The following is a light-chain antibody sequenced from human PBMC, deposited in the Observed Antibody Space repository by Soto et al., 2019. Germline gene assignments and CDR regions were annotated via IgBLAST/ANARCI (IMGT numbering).Light chain of an antibody. CDR2: DTS. J-gene: IGKJ1*01. V-gene: IGKV3-11*01. Sequence: EIVLTQFPVTLSLSPGERVILSCRASQSIGKYLAWYQQRPGQAPRLLFYDTSNRATGIPPRFSGSGSGTDFTLTISSLEPEDFAVYYCQQRSDWPWTFGQGTKVEVK. CDR3: QQRSDWPWT. CDR1: QSIGKY.